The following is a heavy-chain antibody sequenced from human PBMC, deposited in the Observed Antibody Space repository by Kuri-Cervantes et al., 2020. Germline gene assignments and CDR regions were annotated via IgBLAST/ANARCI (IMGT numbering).Heavy chain of an antibody. Sequence: ESLKISCTVSGDSITNYYWSWIRQPPGKGLEWIGEINHSGSTNYNPSLKSRVTISVDTSKNQFSLKLSSVTAADTAVYYCAREVRRGYYDYIWGSYRFLSSTFDYWGQGTLVTVSS. CDR1: GDSITNYY. CDR2: INHSGST. D-gene: IGHD3-16*02. J-gene: IGHJ4*02. CDR3: AREVRRGYYDYIWGSYRFLSSTFDY. V-gene: IGHV4-34*01.